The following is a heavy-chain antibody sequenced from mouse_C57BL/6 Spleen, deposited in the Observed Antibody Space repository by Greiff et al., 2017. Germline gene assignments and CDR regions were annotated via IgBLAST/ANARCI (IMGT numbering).Heavy chain of an antibody. CDR2: IYPGDGDT. J-gene: IGHJ3*01. D-gene: IGHD2-4*01. CDR3: ARHYDYDDSAWFAY. V-gene: IGHV1-80*01. Sequence: VQLQQSGAELVKPGASVTISCKASGYAFSSYWMNWVKQRPGKGLEWIGQIYPGDGDTNYNGKFKGKATLTADKSSSTAYMQLSSLTSEDSAVYFCARHYDYDDSAWFAYWGQGTLVTVSA. CDR1: GYAFSSYW.